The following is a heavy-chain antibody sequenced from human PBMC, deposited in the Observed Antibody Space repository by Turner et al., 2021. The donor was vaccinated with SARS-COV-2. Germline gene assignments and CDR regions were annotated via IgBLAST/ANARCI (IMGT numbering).Heavy chain of an antibody. CDR3: ARGAYASVSLNKFDA. V-gene: IGHV4-59*07. Sequence: QVELQESGPELLKPSDTLSLSCSVSGDSISSYYWPWIRQPPGKGLEWIGYIFYTGSTSFNPSLNDRATMSVDTSENQFFLHLKSVTPADTTVYHCARGAYASVSLNKFDAWGQGILVSVSS. D-gene: IGHD3-16*01. J-gene: IGHJ5*02. CDR1: GDSISSYY. CDR2: IFYTGST.